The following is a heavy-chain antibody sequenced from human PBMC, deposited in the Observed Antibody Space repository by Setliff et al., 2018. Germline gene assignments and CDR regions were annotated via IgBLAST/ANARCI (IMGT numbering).Heavy chain of an antibody. CDR3: VRVGTAGGYYFDF. CDR1: GYRFTTYW. J-gene: IGHJ4*02. Sequence: PGESLKISCKGSGYRFTTYWIGWVRQMPGKGLEWMGIVFSGDSDTRYSPSFQGQVTMSADKSINTAYLHWTSLKASDTAMYYCVRVGTAGGYYFDFWGQGALVTVSS. D-gene: IGHD2-15*01. CDR2: VFSGDSDT. V-gene: IGHV5-51*01.